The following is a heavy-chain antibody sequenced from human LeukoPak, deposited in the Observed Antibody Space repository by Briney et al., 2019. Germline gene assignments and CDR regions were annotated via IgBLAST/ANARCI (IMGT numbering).Heavy chain of an antibody. CDR2: ITNSGGST. Sequence: GGSLRLSCAASGLTFSAFGMNWVRQAPGKGLEWVSTITNSGGSTYYVDSVKGRFTISRDNSKNTLYLQMNSLRAEDTAKYYCTKDYCGKFCSAVWGQGTTATVSS. CDR1: GLTFSAFG. D-gene: IGHD3-9*01. CDR3: TKDYCGKFCSAV. V-gene: IGHV3-23*01. J-gene: IGHJ6*02.